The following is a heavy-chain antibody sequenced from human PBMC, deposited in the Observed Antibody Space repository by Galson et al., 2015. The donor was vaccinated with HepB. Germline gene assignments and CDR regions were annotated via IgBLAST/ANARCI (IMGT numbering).Heavy chain of an antibody. CDR2: IIPIFGTA. V-gene: IGHV1-69*13. J-gene: IGHJ6*03. Sequence: SVKVSCKASGGTFSSYAISWVRQAPGQGLEWMGGIIPIFGTANYAQKFQGRVTITADESTSAAYMELSSLRSEDTAVYYCARGVVVVPAANYYYMDVWGKGTTVTVSS. CDR1: GGTFSSYA. D-gene: IGHD2-2*01. CDR3: ARGVVVVPAANYYYMDV.